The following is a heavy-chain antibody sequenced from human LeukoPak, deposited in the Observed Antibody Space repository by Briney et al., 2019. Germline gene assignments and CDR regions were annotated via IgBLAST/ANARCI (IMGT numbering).Heavy chain of an antibody. CDR1: GFTFSSYS. CDR3: ARGVAGIDWFDS. Sequence: GGSLRLSCAASGFTFSSYSMIWVRQAPGKGREWVSYISSGGSSIYYAVSVKGRFTISRDNAKNSLYLQLNSLRDEDTAVYYCARGVAGIDWFDSWGQGTLVTVSS. V-gene: IGHV3-48*02. D-gene: IGHD6-19*01. J-gene: IGHJ5*01. CDR2: ISSGGSSI.